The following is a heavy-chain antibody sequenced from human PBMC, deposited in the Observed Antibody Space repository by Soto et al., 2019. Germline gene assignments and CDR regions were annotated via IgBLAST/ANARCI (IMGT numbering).Heavy chain of an antibody. Sequence: QVQLVQSGAEVKKPGSSVKVSCKASGGTFSSYAISWVRQAPGQGLEWMGGIIPIFGTANYAQKFQGRVTITADESTSTAYMELSSPRSEDTAVYYCARDPGSAATLPDYWYFDLWGRGTLVTVSS. CDR3: ARDPGSAATLPDYWYFDL. D-gene: IGHD2-15*01. V-gene: IGHV1-69*01. CDR2: IIPIFGTA. CDR1: GGTFSSYA. J-gene: IGHJ2*01.